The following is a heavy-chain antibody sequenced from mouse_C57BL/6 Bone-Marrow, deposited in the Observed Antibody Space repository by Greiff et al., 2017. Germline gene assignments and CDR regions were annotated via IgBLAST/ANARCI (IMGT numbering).Heavy chain of an antibody. CDR3: AYYGSSDVYAMDY. V-gene: IGHV2-2*01. Sequence: VQWVESGPGLVQPSQSLSITCTVSGFSLTSYGVHWVRQSPGKGLEWLGVIWSGGSTDYNAAFISRLSISKDNSKSQVFFKMNSLQADDTAIYYCAYYGSSDVYAMDYWGQGTSVTVSS. CDR2: IWSGGST. J-gene: IGHJ4*01. D-gene: IGHD1-1*01. CDR1: GFSLTSYG.